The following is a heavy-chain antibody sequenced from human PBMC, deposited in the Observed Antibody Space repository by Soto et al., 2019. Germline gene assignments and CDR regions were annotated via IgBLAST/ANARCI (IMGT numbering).Heavy chain of an antibody. V-gene: IGHV4-59*01. J-gene: IGHJ4*02. CDR3: AGLRGYAGSPIDY. Sequence: LFLTCTVSGGSIISGYWSWIRQPPGKGLEWIGYISYSGNTNYNPSLKSRVTMSVDTPKNQFSLRLSSVTTADTAVYYCAGLRGYAGSPIDYWGQGTLVTVSS. CDR1: GGSIISGY. D-gene: IGHD2-15*01. CDR2: ISYSGNT.